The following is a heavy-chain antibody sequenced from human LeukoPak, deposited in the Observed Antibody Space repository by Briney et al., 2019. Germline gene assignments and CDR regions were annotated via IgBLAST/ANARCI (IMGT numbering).Heavy chain of an antibody. V-gene: IGHV3-48*01. J-gene: IGHJ4*02. CDR3: AREEGYSVYDLIDY. CDR2: NINSSTI. D-gene: IGHD5/OR15-5a*01. CDR1: AFTFSSYS. Sequence: PGGCLRLSSVASAFTFSSYSMNWGRQAPGKGVGWVSYNINSSTIYYADSVKGGFTISRDDAKNSLYLQKNSLRAEDTAVYYCAREEGYSVYDLIDYWGQGTLVTVSS.